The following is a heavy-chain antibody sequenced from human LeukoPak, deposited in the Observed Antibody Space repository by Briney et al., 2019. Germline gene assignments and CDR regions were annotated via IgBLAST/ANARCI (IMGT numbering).Heavy chain of an antibody. D-gene: IGHD2-15*01. CDR3: ARGLSAIVY. CDR2: IYYTGST. CDR1: GGSISSYS. V-gene: IGHV4-59*01. J-gene: IGHJ4*02. Sequence: PSETLSLTCTVSGGSISSYSWSWIRQPPGKGLEWIGYIYYTGSTNYNPSLKSRVTISVDTSKNQFSLKLSSVTAADTAVYYCARGLSAIVYWGQGTLVTVSS.